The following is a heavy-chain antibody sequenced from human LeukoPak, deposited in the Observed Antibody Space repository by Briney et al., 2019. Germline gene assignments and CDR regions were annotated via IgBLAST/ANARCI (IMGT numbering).Heavy chain of an antibody. CDR2: IYSGGST. CDR3: ARVDTAMEYYYGMDV. Sequence: GGSLRLSCAASGFTVSSNYMSWVRQAPGKGLEWVSVIYSGGSTYYADSVKGRFTISRDNSKNTLYLQMNSLRAEDTAVYYCARVDTAMEYYYGMDVWGQGTTVTVSS. D-gene: IGHD5-18*01. J-gene: IGHJ6*02. V-gene: IGHV3-66*02. CDR1: GFTVSSNY.